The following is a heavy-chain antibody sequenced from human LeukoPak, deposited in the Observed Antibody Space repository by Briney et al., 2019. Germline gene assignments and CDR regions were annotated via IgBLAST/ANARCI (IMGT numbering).Heavy chain of an antibody. CDR1: GYTLTSHG. CDR3: ARDGYQPLYVTYFQH. J-gene: IGHJ1*01. D-gene: IGHD2-2*01. Sequence: ASVKVSRKASGYTLTSHGIRWVPQAPGQGLEWMGWISSYNGNTNYAQKLQRRVTMTTDTSTSTAYMDLRSLRSDDTAVYYAARDGYQPLYVTYFQHWGQGTLVTVSS. CDR2: ISSYNGNT. V-gene: IGHV1-18*01.